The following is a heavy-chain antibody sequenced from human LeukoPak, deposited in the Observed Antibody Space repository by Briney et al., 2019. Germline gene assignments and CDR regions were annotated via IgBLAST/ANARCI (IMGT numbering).Heavy chain of an antibody. CDR2: ISYDGSNK. Sequence: GGSLRLSCAASGFTFSSYAMRWVRQAPGKGLEWVAVISYDGSNKYYADSVKGGFTISRDDSKNTLYLQMNSLRAEDTAVYYCARDVGRYRSGWYSTTSVRNWFDPWGQGTLVTVSS. V-gene: IGHV3-30-3*01. CDR3: ARDVGRYRSGWYSTTSVRNWFDP. D-gene: IGHD6-19*01. CDR1: GFTFSSYA. J-gene: IGHJ5*02.